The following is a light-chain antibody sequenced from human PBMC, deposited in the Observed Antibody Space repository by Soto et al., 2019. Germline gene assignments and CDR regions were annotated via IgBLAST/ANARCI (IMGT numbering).Light chain of an antibody. V-gene: IGKV4-1*01. CDR3: QQYYSTLT. J-gene: IGKJ4*01. CDR2: WAS. CDR1: QSVLYSSDNKNY. Sequence: DIVMTQSPDSLAVSLGERATINCKSSQSVLYSSDNKNYLAWYQQKPGQPPKLLIYWASTRDSGVPDRFSGSGPGADFPLTSNSLQAEDVAVYYCQQYYSTLTFGGGTKVEIK.